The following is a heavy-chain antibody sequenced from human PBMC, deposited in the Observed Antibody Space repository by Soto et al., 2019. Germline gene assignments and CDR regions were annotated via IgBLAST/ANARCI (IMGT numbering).Heavy chain of an antibody. CDR2: IYYSGST. CDR1: GGSISSSSYY. CDR3: ARQLGDNDY. V-gene: IGHV4-39*01. Sequence: SETLSLTCTVSGGSISSSSYYWGWIRQPPGKGLEWIGSIYYSGSTYYNPSLKSRVTISVDTSKNQFSLKLSSVTAADTAVYYCARQLGDNDYWGRGTLVTVSS. J-gene: IGHJ4*02. D-gene: IGHD3-16*01.